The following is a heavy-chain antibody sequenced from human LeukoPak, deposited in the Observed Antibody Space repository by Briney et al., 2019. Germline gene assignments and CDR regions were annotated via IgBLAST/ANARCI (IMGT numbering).Heavy chain of an antibody. Sequence: PSETLSLTCTVSGGSISNYYWTWIRQPPGKGLEWIAYINYSGSTNYNPSLESRVTISVDTSKNLFSLKFTSVTAADTAVYYCARHRPGERRFDPWGQGTLVTVSS. CDR2: INYSGST. V-gene: IGHV4-59*08. J-gene: IGHJ5*02. CDR1: GGSISNYY. CDR3: ARHRPGERRFDP. D-gene: IGHD3-16*01.